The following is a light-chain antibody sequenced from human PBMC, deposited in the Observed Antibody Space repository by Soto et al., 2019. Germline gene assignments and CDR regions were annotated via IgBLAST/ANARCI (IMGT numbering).Light chain of an antibody. CDR3: CSYAGRYIVV. J-gene: IGLJ2*01. CDR2: DVS. CDR1: SSDVGGYTY. V-gene: IGLV2-11*01. Sequence: QSVLTQPRSVSGSPGHSVAISYTGTSSDVGGYTYVAWYRQYPGKAPKLMLYDVSKRPSGVPDRFSGSKSGNTASLTISGLQAEDEADYYCCSYAGRYIVVFGGGTKLTVL.